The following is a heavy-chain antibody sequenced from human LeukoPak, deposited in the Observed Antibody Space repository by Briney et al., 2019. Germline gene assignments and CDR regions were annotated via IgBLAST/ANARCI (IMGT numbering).Heavy chain of an antibody. Sequence: ASVKVSCKASGYTFTSYGISWVRQAPGQGLEWMGWISAYNGNTNYAQKLQGRVTMTTDTSTSTAYMELRSLRSDDTAVYYCARDQRCSSTSCPSQIDMYYFDYWGQGTLVTVSS. CDR1: GYTFTSYG. CDR2: ISAYNGNT. V-gene: IGHV1-18*01. CDR3: ARDQRCSSTSCPSQIDMYYFDY. D-gene: IGHD2-2*01. J-gene: IGHJ4*02.